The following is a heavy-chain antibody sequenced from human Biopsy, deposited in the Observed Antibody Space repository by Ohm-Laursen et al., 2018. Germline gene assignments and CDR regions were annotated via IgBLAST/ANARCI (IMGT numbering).Heavy chain of an antibody. CDR1: GFSFEDYG. CDR2: ISWQSATR. D-gene: IGHD3-3*01. V-gene: IGHV3-9*01. CDR3: VKDKDFRDAFDI. J-gene: IGHJ3*02. Sequence: SLRLSCAASGFSFEDYGMHWVRQAPGKGLEWVSSISWQSATRNYADSVKGRFAISRDNAKKSLYLEVDSLRDENTALYYCVKDKDFRDAFDIWGQGTMVTVSS.